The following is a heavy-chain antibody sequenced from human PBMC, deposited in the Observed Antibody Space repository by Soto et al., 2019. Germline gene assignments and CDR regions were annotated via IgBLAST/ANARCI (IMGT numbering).Heavy chain of an antibody. J-gene: IGHJ4*02. Sequence: PGGSLRLSCAASGFTFSNYYMTWLRRAPGKGLECLSYISSREVTVYYADSVKGRFTISRDNTKNSLYLQMTTLRDEDTAVYYCARVSASGWHVNGRDYFDSWGQGTLVTVSS. D-gene: IGHD6-19*01. CDR1: GFTFSNYY. CDR3: ARVSASGWHVNGRDYFDS. CDR2: ISSREVTV. V-gene: IGHV3-11*01.